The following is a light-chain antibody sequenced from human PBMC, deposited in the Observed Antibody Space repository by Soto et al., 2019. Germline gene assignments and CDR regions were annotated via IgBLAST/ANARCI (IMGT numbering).Light chain of an antibody. CDR2: EVS. CDR3: NSYAGSKTIYV. Sequence: QSALTQPPSASGSPGQSVTISCTGTSSDVGGYNYVSWYQQHPGKAPKLMIYEVSKRTSGVPDRFSGSKSGNTASLTVSGLQDEDEADYYCNSYAGSKTIYVYGNGTKLTVL. CDR1: SSDVGGYNY. J-gene: IGLJ1*01. V-gene: IGLV2-8*01.